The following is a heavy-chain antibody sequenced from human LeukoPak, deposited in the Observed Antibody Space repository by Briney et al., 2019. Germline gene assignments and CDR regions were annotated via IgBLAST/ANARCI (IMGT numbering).Heavy chain of an antibody. J-gene: IGHJ4*02. CDR3: ARERVVVVAAKGGVVDY. Sequence: PSETLSLTCTVSGGSISSSSYYRGWIRQPPGKGLEWIGSIYYSGSTYYNPSLKSRVTISVDTSKNQFSLKLSSVTAADTAVYYCARERVVVVAAKGGVVDYWGQGTLVTVSS. CDR2: IYYSGST. CDR1: GGSISSSSYY. D-gene: IGHD2-15*01. V-gene: IGHV4-39*07.